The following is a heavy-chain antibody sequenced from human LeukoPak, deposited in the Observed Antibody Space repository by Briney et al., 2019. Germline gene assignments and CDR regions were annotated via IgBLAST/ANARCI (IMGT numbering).Heavy chain of an antibody. CDR2: ISSSGSTI. CDR3: VRDPPYYYDSSGYEGGDY. J-gene: IGHJ4*02. Sequence: GGSLRLSCAASGFTFSSYEMNWVRQAPGKGLEWVSYISSSGSTIYYADSVKGRFTISRDNAKNSLYLQMNSLRAEDTAVYYCVRDPPYYYDSSGYEGGDYWGQGTLVTVSS. CDR1: GFTFSSYE. D-gene: IGHD3-22*01. V-gene: IGHV3-48*03.